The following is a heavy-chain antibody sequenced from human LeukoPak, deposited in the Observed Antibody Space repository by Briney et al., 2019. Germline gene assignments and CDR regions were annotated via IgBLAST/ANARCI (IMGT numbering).Heavy chain of an antibody. CDR2: ISSSGSTI. Sequence: GGSLRLSCAASGCTFSSYEMNWVRQAPGKGLEWVSYISSSGSTIYYADSVKGRFTISRDDAKNSLYLQMNSLRAEDTAVYYCARDQFDSSGWFDYWGQGTLVTVSS. V-gene: IGHV3-48*03. CDR3: ARDQFDSSGWFDY. D-gene: IGHD6-19*01. CDR1: GCTFSSYE. J-gene: IGHJ4*02.